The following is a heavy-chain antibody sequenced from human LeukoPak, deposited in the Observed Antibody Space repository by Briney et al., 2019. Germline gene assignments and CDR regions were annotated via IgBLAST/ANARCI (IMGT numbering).Heavy chain of an antibody. CDR3: AFRGYSSSSPYYMDV. J-gene: IGHJ6*03. V-gene: IGHV1-24*01. Sequence: ASVKVSCKVSGYTLTELSMHWVRQAPGKGLEWMGGFDPEDGETIYAQKFQGRVTMTEDTSTDTAYMDLSRLRSDDTAVYYCAFRGYSSSSPYYMDVWGKGTTVTVSS. CDR2: FDPEDGET. CDR1: GYTLTELS. D-gene: IGHD6-6*01.